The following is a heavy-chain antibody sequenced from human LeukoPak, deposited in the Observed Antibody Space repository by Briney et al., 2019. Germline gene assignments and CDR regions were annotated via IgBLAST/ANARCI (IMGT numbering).Heavy chain of an antibody. CDR2: INPSGGST. V-gene: IGHV1-46*01. Sequence: ASVKVSCKASGYTFTSYYMHWVRRAPGQGLEWMGIINPSGGSTSYAQKFQGRVTMTRDTSTSTVYMELSGLRSEDTAVYYCARDRRYYDISTGYRGYYYYGMDVWGKGTTVTVSS. CDR3: ARDRRYYDISTGYRGYYYYGMDV. J-gene: IGHJ6*04. D-gene: IGHD3-9*01. CDR1: GYTFTSYY.